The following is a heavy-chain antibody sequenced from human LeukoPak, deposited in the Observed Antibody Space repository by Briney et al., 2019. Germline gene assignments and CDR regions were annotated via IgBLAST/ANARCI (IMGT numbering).Heavy chain of an antibody. CDR3: ARANCDFWSGYYPGFIDY. CDR1: GFTFDDYA. Sequence: GRSLRLSCAASGFTFDDYAVHWVRQAPGKGLEWVSGISWNSGSIGYADSVKGRFTISRDNAKNSLYLQMNSLRAEDTALYYCARANCDFWSGYYPGFIDYWGQGTLVTVSS. D-gene: IGHD3-3*01. V-gene: IGHV3-9*01. CDR2: ISWNSGSI. J-gene: IGHJ4*02.